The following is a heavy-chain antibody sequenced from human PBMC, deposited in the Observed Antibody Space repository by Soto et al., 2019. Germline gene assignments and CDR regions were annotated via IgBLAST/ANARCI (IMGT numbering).Heavy chain of an antibody. V-gene: IGHV3-23*01. D-gene: IGHD6-25*01. CDR2: ISGSGGTT. Sequence: EVQLLESGGCLVQPGRSLRLSCAASGFTFSNYAMSWVRQAPGQGLDLVSAISGSGGTTYYADSVKGRFTISRDNSKNTLFLHMNSLRAEDAAVYDCAKFVVETGSNSGCPWYFHYWGQGPLVTVSS. CDR3: AKFVVETGSNSGCPWYFHY. CDR1: GFTFSNYA. J-gene: IGHJ4*02.